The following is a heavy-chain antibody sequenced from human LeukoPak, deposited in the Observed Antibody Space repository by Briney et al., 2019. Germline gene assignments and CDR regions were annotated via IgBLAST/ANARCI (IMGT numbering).Heavy chain of an antibody. CDR2: ISPNNGNT. Sequence: ASVKVSCKAFGYTFTNYGIAWVRQAPGQGLEWMGWISPNNGNTNYAQKLQGRVTMTTDTSTSTAYMELRSLRSDDTAVYYCARAGLRYDGSGYYRHWGQGTLVTVSS. CDR3: ARAGLRYDGSGYYRH. CDR1: GYTFTNYG. D-gene: IGHD3-22*01. V-gene: IGHV1-18*01. J-gene: IGHJ4*02.